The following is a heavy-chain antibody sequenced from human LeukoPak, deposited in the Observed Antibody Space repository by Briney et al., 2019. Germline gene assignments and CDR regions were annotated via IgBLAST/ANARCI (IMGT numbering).Heavy chain of an antibody. Sequence: KTGGSLRLSCAASGFTFSNYTMNWVRQAPGKGLEWVSSISSSSRNIYIADSVKGRHTISRDNAKNSLYLQISSLRAEDTAVYYCARYSSGWSLGYWGQGTLVTVSS. CDR1: GFTFSNYT. V-gene: IGHV3-21*01. D-gene: IGHD6-19*01. CDR3: ARYSSGWSLGY. CDR2: ISSSSRNI. J-gene: IGHJ4*02.